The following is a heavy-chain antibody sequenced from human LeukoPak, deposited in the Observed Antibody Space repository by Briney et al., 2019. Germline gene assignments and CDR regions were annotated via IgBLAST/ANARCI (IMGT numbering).Heavy chain of an antibody. J-gene: IGHJ5*02. CDR1: GFTVSSNY. V-gene: IGHV3-53*01. CDR3: ARESASRGFFDP. Sequence: GGSLRLSCAASGFTVSSNYMSWVRQAPGKGLEWVSIIYSGGSTYYADSVKGRFTISRDNSKDTLYLQMNSLRAEDTAVYYCARESASRGFFDPWGQGTLVTVPS. D-gene: IGHD2-2*01. CDR2: IYSGGST.